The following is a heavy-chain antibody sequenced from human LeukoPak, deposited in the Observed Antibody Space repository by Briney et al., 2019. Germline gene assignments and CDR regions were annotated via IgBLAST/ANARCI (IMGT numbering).Heavy chain of an antibody. V-gene: IGHV3-11*04. CDR1: GGSISSTNYY. Sequence: LSLTCTVSGGSISSTNYYWGWIRQPPGKGLEWVSYISSSGSTIYYADSVKGRFTISRDNAKNSLYLQMNSLRAEDTAVYYCARDTFGVVTGGNYFDYWGQGTLVTVSS. CDR3: ARDTFGVVTGGNYFDY. J-gene: IGHJ4*02. CDR2: ISSSGSTI. D-gene: IGHD3-3*01.